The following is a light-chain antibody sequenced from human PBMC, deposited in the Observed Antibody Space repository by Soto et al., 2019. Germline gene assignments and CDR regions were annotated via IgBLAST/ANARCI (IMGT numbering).Light chain of an antibody. CDR2: EVS. CDR3: SSYTSSSTVGV. J-gene: IGLJ2*01. CDR1: SSDVGGYDS. Sequence: QSALTQPASVSGSPGQSINISCTGTSSDVGGYDSVSWYQQHPGKAPKLMIYEVSNRPSGVSSRFSGSKSGNTASLTISGLQAEDEADYYCSSYTSSSTVGVFGGGTKLTVL. V-gene: IGLV2-14*01.